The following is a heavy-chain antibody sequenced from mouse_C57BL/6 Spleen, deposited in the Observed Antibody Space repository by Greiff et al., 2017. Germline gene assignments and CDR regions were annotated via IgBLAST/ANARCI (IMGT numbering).Heavy chain of an antibody. V-gene: IGHV1-74*01. CDR2: IHPSDSDT. J-gene: IGHJ4*01. CDR3: SSDYSNDEYSMDY. CDR1: GYTFTSYW. D-gene: IGHD2-12*01. Sequence: QVQLQQPGAELVKPGASVKVSCKASGYTFTSYWMHWVKQRPGPGLEWIGRIHPSDSDTNYNQKFKGKATLTVDKSSSTAYIQHSSLTSADSSVYYCSSDYSNDEYSMDYWGQGTSVTVSS.